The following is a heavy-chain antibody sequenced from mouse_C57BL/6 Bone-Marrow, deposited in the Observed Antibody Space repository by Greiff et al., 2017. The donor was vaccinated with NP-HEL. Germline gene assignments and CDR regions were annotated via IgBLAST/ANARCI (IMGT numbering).Heavy chain of an antibody. D-gene: IGHD2-4*01. CDR2: FHPYNDDT. CDR1: GYTFTTYP. J-gene: IGHJ4*01. CDR3: ARGYDYGGGNYAMGC. V-gene: IGHV1-47*01. Sequence: QVHVKQSGAELVKPGASVKMSCKASGYTFTTYPIEWMKQNHGKSLEWIGNFHPYNDDTKYNEKFKGKATLTVEKSSSTVYLELSRLTSDDSAVYCCARGYDYGGGNYAMGCRGQGTSVTVSS.